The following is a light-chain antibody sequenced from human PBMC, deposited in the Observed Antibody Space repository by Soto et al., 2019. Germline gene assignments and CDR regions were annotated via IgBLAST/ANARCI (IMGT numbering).Light chain of an antibody. CDR3: QQYGSAPPDT. Sequence: EIVLTQSPDTLSLSPGERATLSCRASQTVLTNYLAWYQQKPGQAPRLLIFAASSRATGIPDRFSGSGSGTDFTLTISRLEPEDFAVYYCQQYGSAPPDTFGQGTKLEIK. CDR2: AAS. J-gene: IGKJ2*01. CDR1: QTVLTNY. V-gene: IGKV3-20*01.